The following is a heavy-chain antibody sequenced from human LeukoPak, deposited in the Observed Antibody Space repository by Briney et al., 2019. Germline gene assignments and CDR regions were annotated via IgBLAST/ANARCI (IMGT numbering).Heavy chain of an antibody. Sequence: GGSLRLSCEGSGFTFDDYGMHWVRQAPGKGLEWVSSISGSGGSPYYADSVKGRFTISRDNSKNTLYLQMNSLRAEDTAVYYCAKGPLLWDWGQGTLVTVSS. V-gene: IGHV3-23*01. J-gene: IGHJ4*02. D-gene: IGHD2/OR15-2a*01. CDR1: GFTFDDYG. CDR3: AKGPLLWD. CDR2: ISGSGGSP.